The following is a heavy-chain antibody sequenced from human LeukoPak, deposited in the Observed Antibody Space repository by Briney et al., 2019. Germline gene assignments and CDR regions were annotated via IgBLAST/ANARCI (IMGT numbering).Heavy chain of an antibody. J-gene: IGHJ4*02. Sequence: GGPLRLSCAASGFTFSDYYMSWIRQAPGKGLEWVSYITSSGSTIYYADSVTGRSTISRDNAKNSLYLQMNSLRAEDTAVYYCARDPVYCSGGTCYSVYFDYWGQGTLVTVSS. CDR1: GFTFSDYY. CDR3: ARDPVYCSGGTCYSVYFDY. D-gene: IGHD2-15*01. CDR2: ITSSGSTI. V-gene: IGHV3-11*01.